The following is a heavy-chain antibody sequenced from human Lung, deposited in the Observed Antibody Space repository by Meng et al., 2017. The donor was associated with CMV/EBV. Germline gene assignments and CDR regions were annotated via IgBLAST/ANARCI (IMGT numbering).Heavy chain of an antibody. D-gene: IGHD1-26*01. CDR3: ARGSLGLGAMDQLDY. V-gene: IGHV4-39*07. Sequence: SXTXSLXCTVSGGSISSSSYYWGWIRQPPGKGLEWIGSIYYSGSTYYNPSLKSRVTISVDTSKNQFSLKLSSVTAADTAVYYCARGSLGLGAMDQLDYWDQGTXVTVSS. CDR2: IYYSGST. CDR1: GGSISSSSYY. J-gene: IGHJ4*02.